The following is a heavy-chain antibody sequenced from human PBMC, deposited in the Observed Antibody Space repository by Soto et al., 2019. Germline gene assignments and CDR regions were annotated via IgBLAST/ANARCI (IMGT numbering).Heavy chain of an antibody. J-gene: IGHJ4*02. Sequence: EVQLVETGGGLIQPGGSLRLSCAASGFTVSSNYMSWVRQAPGKGLEWVSVIYSGGSTYYADSVKGRFTISRDNSKNTLYLQMNSLRAEDTAVYYCARDQATGTTQTPTFDYWGQGTLVTVSS. CDR3: ARDQATGTTQTPTFDY. CDR1: GFTVSSNY. V-gene: IGHV3-53*02. D-gene: IGHD1-7*01. CDR2: IYSGGST.